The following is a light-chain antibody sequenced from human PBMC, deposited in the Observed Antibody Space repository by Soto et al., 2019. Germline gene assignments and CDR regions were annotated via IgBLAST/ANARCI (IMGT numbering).Light chain of an antibody. J-gene: IGKJ4*01. CDR2: DAS. CDR1: QSVSSY. CDR3: QQRSNWPPVT. Sequence: EIVLTQSPATLYLSPGERATLSCRASQSVSSYLAWYQQKPGQAPRLLIYDASNRATGIPARFSGSGSGTDFTLTISSLEPEDFAIYYWQQRSNWPPVTFGGGTKVEIK. V-gene: IGKV3-11*01.